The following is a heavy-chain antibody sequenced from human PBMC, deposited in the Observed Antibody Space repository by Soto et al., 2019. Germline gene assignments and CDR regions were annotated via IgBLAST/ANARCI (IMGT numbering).Heavy chain of an antibody. CDR2: ISTSSNTI. Sequence: GGSLRLSCAASGFTFSSYSMNWVRQAPGKGLEWVSFISTSSNTIYYADSVKGRFTISRDNAKNSLYLQMNSLRAEDTAVYYCAKTVAGYFDYWGQGTLVTVSS. J-gene: IGHJ4*02. CDR1: GFTFSSYS. V-gene: IGHV3-48*01. D-gene: IGHD6-19*01. CDR3: AKTVAGYFDY.